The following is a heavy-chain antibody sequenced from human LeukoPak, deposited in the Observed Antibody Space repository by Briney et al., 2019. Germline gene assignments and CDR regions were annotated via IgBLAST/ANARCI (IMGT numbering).Heavy chain of an antibody. J-gene: IGHJ4*02. V-gene: IGHV3-23*01. CDR1: GFTFSSYA. Sequence: GGSLRLSCAASGFTFSSYAMSWVRQARGKGVEWVSAISGSGGSTYYADSVKGRFTISRDNSKNTLYLQMNSLRAEDTAVYYCAKDLGMVRGVIITTFDYWGQGTLVTVSS. D-gene: IGHD3-10*01. CDR2: ISGSGGST. CDR3: AKDLGMVRGVIITTFDY.